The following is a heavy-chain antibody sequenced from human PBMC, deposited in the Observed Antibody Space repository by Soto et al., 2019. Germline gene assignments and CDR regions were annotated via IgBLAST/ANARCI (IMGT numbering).Heavy chain of an antibody. J-gene: IGHJ5*02. D-gene: IGHD6-19*01. CDR1: GYTFTSYG. V-gene: IGHV1-18*01. CDR3: ARDSSGWYNSGWFDP. CDR2: ISAYNGNT. Sequence: QVQLVQSGAEVKKPGASVKVSCKASGYTFTSYGISWVRQAPGQGLEWMGWISAYNGNTNYAQKLPGRVTMTTDTSTSTADMELRSLRSDDTAVYYCARDSSGWYNSGWFDPWGQGTLVTVSS.